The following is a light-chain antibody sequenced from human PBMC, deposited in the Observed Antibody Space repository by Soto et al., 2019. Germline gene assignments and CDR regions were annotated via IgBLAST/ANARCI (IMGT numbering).Light chain of an antibody. J-gene: IGKJ1*01. CDR2: AAS. Sequence: GDRVTLTCRASQDISNDLGWYQQKPGKAPKLLIYAASTLHSGVPSRFSGSGSGTDFTLTISSLQPEDFATYYCLHDYNYPRTFGQGTKVEIK. V-gene: IGKV1-6*01. CDR3: LHDYNYPRT. CDR1: QDISND.